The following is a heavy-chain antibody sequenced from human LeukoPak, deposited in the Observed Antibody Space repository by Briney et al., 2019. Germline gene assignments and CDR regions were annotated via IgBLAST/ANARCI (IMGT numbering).Heavy chain of an antibody. V-gene: IGHV1-24*01. Sequence: ASVKVSCKVSGYTLTELSMHWVRQAPGKGLEWMGGFDPEDGETIYAQKFQGRVTMTEDTSTDTAYMELSSLRSGDTAVYYCATEGPERGYSYGYYFDYRGQGTLVTVSS. CDR1: GYTLTELS. CDR2: FDPEDGET. D-gene: IGHD5-18*01. J-gene: IGHJ4*02. CDR3: ATEGPERGYSYGYYFDY.